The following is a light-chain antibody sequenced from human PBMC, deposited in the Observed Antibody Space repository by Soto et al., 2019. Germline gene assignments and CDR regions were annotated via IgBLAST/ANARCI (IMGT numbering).Light chain of an antibody. CDR1: QSISSD. CDR3: QQYNDWPLS. Sequence: IVMTQSPATLSVSPGERATLSCRASQSISSDVAWYRQKPGQPPTLILYGASTRAIGIRARFSGSGSGTEFTLTINCLQSEDFGTYDCQQYNDWPLSFGGGTKVEIK. V-gene: IGKV3-15*01. CDR2: GAS. J-gene: IGKJ4*01.